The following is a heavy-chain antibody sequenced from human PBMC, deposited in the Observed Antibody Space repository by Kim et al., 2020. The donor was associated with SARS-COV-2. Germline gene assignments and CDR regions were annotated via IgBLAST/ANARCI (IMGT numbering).Heavy chain of an antibody. D-gene: IGHD3-22*01. CDR1: GYTLTELS. CDR2: FDPEDGET. V-gene: IGHV1-24*01. Sequence: ASVKVSCKVSGYTLTELSMHWVRQAPGKGLEWMGGFDPEDGETIYAQKFQGRVTMTEDTSTDTAYMELSSLRSEDTAVYYCATPPNIEYYYDSSDYPTIGAFDIWGQGTMVTVSS. CDR3: ATPPNIEYYYDSSDYPTIGAFDI. J-gene: IGHJ3*02.